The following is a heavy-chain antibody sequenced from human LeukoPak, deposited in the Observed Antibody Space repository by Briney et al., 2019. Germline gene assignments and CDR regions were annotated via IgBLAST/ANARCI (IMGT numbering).Heavy chain of an antibody. Sequence: GGSPRLSCAASGFTFSSYGMHWVRQAPGKGLEWVAVIWYDGSNKYYADSVKGRFTISRDNSKNTLYLQMNSLRAEDTAVYYCARENTDSSGFDYWGQGTLITVSS. CDR1: GFTFSSYG. D-gene: IGHD3-22*01. J-gene: IGHJ4*02. V-gene: IGHV3-33*01. CDR2: IWYDGSNK. CDR3: ARENTDSSGFDY.